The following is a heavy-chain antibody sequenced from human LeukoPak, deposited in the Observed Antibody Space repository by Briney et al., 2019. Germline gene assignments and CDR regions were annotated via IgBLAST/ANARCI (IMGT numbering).Heavy chain of an antibody. D-gene: IGHD1-26*01. CDR3: ARPRKVGKRDYYYYMDV. V-gene: IGHV5-51*01. CDR2: VYPGDSDT. J-gene: IGHJ6*03. CDR1: GYTFTKYW. Sequence: GESLKISCQGSGYTFTKYWIGWVRQMPGKGLEWMGIVYPGDSDTRYSPSFQGQVTISADKSISTAYLQWSSLKASDTAMYYCARPRKVGKRDYYYYMDVWGKGTTVTVSS.